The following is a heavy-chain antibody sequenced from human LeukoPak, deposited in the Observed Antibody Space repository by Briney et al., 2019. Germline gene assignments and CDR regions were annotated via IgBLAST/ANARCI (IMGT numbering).Heavy chain of an antibody. V-gene: IGHV3-30*02. CDR1: GFTFSNYG. D-gene: IGHD6-13*01. CDR2: TRYDGSYQ. Sequence: PGGSLRLSCAASGFTFSNYGMHWVRQAPGKGLEWVAFTRYDGSYQYYADSVKGRFTISRDNSKNTVYLQMNSLRAEDTAVYYCARFRKASSWSRNTSFDPWGQGTLVTVSS. J-gene: IGHJ5*02. CDR3: ARFRKASSWSRNTSFDP.